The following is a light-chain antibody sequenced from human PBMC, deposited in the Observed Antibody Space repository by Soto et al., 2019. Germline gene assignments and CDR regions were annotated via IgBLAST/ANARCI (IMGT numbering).Light chain of an antibody. Sequence: QSALTQPASVSGSPGQSITISCSGTSSDVGSYDLVSWYQLHPGKTPKLMIFEGTKRPSGVSNRFSGSKSGNTASLTISGLQAEDEAEYFCCSYAGSSVLVFGGGTQLTVL. V-gene: IGLV2-23*01. CDR2: EGT. CDR1: SSDVGSYDL. J-gene: IGLJ3*02. CDR3: CSYAGSSVLV.